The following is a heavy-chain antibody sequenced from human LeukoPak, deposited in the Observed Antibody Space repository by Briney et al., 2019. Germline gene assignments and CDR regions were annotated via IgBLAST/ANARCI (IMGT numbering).Heavy chain of an antibody. D-gene: IGHD2-21*01. Sequence: GESLKISCKGSGYSFTSYWIGWVRQMPGKGLEWMGIIYPGDSDTTYSPSFQGQVTISADRSISTAYLQWSSLKASDTAMYYCARGGIRASDAIDIWGQGRTLTVSS. CDR1: GYSFTSYW. V-gene: IGHV5-51*01. CDR3: ARGGIRASDAIDI. J-gene: IGHJ3*02. CDR2: IYPGDSDT.